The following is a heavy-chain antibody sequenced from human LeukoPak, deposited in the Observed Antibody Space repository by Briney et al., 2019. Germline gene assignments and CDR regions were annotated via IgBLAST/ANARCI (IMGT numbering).Heavy chain of an antibody. V-gene: IGHV3-48*02. Sequence: GGSLRLSCAASGFTFSSYSMNWVRQAPGKGLERVSYISSSSSTIYYADSVKGRFTISRDNAKNSLYLQMNSLRDEDTAVYYCASLYNWNYVELPMDVWGQGTTVTVSS. J-gene: IGHJ6*02. CDR2: ISSSSSTI. D-gene: IGHD1-7*01. CDR3: ASLYNWNYVELPMDV. CDR1: GFTFSSYS.